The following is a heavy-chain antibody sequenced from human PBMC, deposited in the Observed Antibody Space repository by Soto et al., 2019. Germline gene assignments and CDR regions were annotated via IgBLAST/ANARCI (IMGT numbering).Heavy chain of an antibody. J-gene: IGHJ4*02. CDR3: AREVQVHTPAFVY. D-gene: IGHD3-10*01. CDR1: GGTFNTYA. V-gene: IGHV1-69*19. CDR2: ISPMFGAA. Sequence: QVQLVQSGAEMKKPGSSVKVSCQSSGGTFNTYAMNWVRQAPGQGPEWMGDISPMFGAANYAPKFQGRVTITADSSTGTSYMQLSTLTSEDSALYFWAREVQVHTPAFVYWGQETRVTGSS.